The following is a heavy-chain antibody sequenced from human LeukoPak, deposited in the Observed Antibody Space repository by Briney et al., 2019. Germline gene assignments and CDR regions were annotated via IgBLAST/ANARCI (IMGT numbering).Heavy chain of an antibody. J-gene: IGHJ3*02. CDR3: ARDRGVASYSYGLGSAFDI. D-gene: IGHD5-18*01. CDR1: GGTFSSYA. Sequence: GASVKVSCKASGGTFSSYAISWVRQAPGQGLEWMGGIIPIFGTANYAQKFQGRVTITTDESTSTAYMELSSLRSEDTAVYYCARDRGVASYSYGLGSAFDIWGQGTMVTVSS. CDR2: IIPIFGTA. V-gene: IGHV1-69*05.